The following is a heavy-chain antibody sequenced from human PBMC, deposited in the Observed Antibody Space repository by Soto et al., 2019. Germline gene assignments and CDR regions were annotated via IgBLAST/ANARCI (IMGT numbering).Heavy chain of an antibody. CDR1: GFTFSSFW. V-gene: IGHV3-7*03. CDR3: ARGHYRMDV. Sequence: DVQLVESGGGLVQPGGSLRLSCAASGFTFSSFWMSWVRQAPGEGLEWVANMNQDGSEKTYADSGKGRFTVSRDNTKNPVYLEMNRLRVEDTAVYYCARGHYRMDVWGQGTTLTVAS. J-gene: IGHJ6*02. CDR2: MNQDGSEK.